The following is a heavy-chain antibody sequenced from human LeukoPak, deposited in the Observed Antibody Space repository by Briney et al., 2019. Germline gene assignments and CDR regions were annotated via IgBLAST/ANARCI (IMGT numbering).Heavy chain of an antibody. CDR1: GCTFSSYA. J-gene: IGHJ3*02. CDR2: ISGSGGST. CDR3: AKNPYQLTPAGAFDI. D-gene: IGHD2-2*01. V-gene: IGHV3-23*01. Sequence: GGSLRLSCAASGCTFSSYAMGWVRQAPGKGLEWVSAISGSGGSTYYADSVTGRFTISRHNSKNTLYLQLNSLRAEDTAVYYCAKNPYQLTPAGAFDIWGQGTMVTVSS.